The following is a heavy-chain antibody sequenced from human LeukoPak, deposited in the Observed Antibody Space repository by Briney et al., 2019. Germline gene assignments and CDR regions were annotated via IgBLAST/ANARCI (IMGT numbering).Heavy chain of an antibody. CDR3: ARGGYD. Sequence: GGSLRLSCAASGFTFNSCWMNWVRQAPGKGLEWVANIKQDGTEKHYVDSVRGRFTISRDNAKNSLYLQMNSLRAEDTAVYYCARGGYDWGQGTLVTISS. D-gene: IGHD5-12*01. V-gene: IGHV3-7*01. J-gene: IGHJ4*02. CDR2: IKQDGTEK. CDR1: GFTFNSCW.